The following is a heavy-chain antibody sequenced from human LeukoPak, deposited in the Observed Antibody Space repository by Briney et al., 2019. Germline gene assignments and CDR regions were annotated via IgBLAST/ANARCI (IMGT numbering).Heavy chain of an antibody. CDR2: IIPIFGTA. CDR3: ARETITMVRGVKARLFDY. D-gene: IGHD3-10*01. J-gene: IGHJ4*02. CDR1: GGTFSSYA. V-gene: IGHV1-69*06. Sequence: SVKVSCKASGGTFSSYAISWVRQAPGQGLEWMGGIIPIFGTANYAQKFQGRVTITADKSTSTAYMELSSLRSEDTAVYYCARETITMVRGVKARLFDYWGRGTLVTVSS.